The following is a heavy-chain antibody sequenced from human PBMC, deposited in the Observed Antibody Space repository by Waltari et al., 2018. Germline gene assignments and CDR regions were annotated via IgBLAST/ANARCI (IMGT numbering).Heavy chain of an antibody. Sequence: QVQLVQSGAEVKKPGASVKVSCKASGYTFTGYYMHWVRQAPGQGLEWMGWINPNSGGTNYAQKFQGRVTMTRDTSISTAYMELSRLRSDDTAVYYCARDQALYYDFWSGYPYGNNFDYCGQGTLVTVSS. V-gene: IGHV1-2*02. CDR3: ARDQALYYDFWSGYPYGNNFDY. J-gene: IGHJ4*02. CDR1: GYTFTGYY. CDR2: INPNSGGT. D-gene: IGHD3-3*01.